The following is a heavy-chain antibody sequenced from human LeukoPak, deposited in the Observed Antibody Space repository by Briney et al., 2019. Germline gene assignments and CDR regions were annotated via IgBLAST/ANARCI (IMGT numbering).Heavy chain of an antibody. V-gene: IGHV3-66*01. D-gene: IGHD3-9*01. J-gene: IGHJ3*02. CDR1: GFTVSSNY. Sequence: PGGSLRLSCAASGFTVSSNYMSWVRQAPGKGLEWVSVIYSGGSTYYADSVKGRFTISRDNSKHTLYLQMNSLRAEDTAVYYCASAQATHYYDILTGYYPGPDAFDIWGQGTMVTVSS. CDR2: IYSGGST. CDR3: ASAQATHYYDILTGYYPGPDAFDI.